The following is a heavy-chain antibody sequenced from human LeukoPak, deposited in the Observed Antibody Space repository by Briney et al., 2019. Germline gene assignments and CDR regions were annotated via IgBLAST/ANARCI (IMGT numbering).Heavy chain of an antibody. V-gene: IGHV3-7*04. Sequence: PGGSLRLSCAASGFTFSRYWMSWVRQAPGKGLEWMAIINQDATEKHYADSVKGRFTISRDNTKYSLYLQMNSLRAEDTAVYYCAGGALDYWGQGTLVAVSS. CDR1: GFTFSRYW. CDR2: INQDATEK. J-gene: IGHJ4*02. CDR3: AGGALDY.